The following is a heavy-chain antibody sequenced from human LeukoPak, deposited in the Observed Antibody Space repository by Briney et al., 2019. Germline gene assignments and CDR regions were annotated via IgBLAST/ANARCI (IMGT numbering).Heavy chain of an antibody. CDR2: IHGNGKTA. D-gene: IGHD3-16*01. CDR1: GVTFSSYS. Sequence: GGSLRLSCAASGVTFSSYSMNWVRQAPGKGLRWVSGIHGNGKTAYYGDSLKGRFTISRDNSKRTLYLQMNSLRVEDPAEYFCGRDPNGDYVGAFEFWGQGTKVAVSS. V-gene: IGHV3-23*05. J-gene: IGHJ3*01. CDR3: GRDPNGDYVGAFEF.